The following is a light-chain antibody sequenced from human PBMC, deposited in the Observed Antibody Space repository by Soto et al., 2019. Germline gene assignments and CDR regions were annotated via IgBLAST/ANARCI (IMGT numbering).Light chain of an antibody. V-gene: IGLV2-11*01. Sequence: QSALTQPRSVSGSPGQSVTISCTGTSSDVGGYNYVSWYQQHPGKAPKLMIYDVSKRPSGVPDRFSGSKSGNTASLTISGLQAEDEADYYCCSYAGSYMVFGGGTKLTGL. J-gene: IGLJ2*01. CDR3: CSYAGSYMV. CDR2: DVS. CDR1: SSDVGGYNY.